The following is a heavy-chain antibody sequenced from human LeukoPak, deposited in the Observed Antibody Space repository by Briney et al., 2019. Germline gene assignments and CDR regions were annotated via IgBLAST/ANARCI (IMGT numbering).Heavy chain of an antibody. CDR2: ISGSGGST. CDR1: GFTFSSYA. D-gene: IGHD3-3*01. V-gene: IGHV3-23*01. J-gene: IGHJ4*02. CDR3: AKDNGRITIFGVVIMRFSYFDY. Sequence: PGGSLRLSCAASGFTFSSYAMSWVRQAPGKGLEWVSAISGSGGSTYYADSVKGRFTISRDSSKNTLYLQMNSLRAEDTAVYYCAKDNGRITIFGVVIMRFSYFDYWGQGTLVTVSS.